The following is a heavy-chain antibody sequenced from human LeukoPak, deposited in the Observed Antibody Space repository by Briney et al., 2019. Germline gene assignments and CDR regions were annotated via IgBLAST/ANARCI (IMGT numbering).Heavy chain of an antibody. CDR3: ARDRTPYGAFDV. Sequence: GGSLRLSCAASGFTFDDYAMPWVRQAPGKGLEWVSGISWNSGSIGYADSVKGRFTISRDNAKNSLYLQMNSLTAEDTAMYFCARDRTPYGAFDVWGQGTMLTVSS. D-gene: IGHD4-17*01. V-gene: IGHV3-9*01. J-gene: IGHJ3*01. CDR1: GFTFDDYA. CDR2: ISWNSGSI.